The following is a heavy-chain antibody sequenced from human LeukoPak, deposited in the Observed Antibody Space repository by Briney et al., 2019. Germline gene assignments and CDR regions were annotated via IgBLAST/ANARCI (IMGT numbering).Heavy chain of an antibody. J-gene: IGHJ4*02. CDR2: IIPIFGTA. Sequence: SVKVSCKASGGTFSSYAISWVRQAPGQGLEWMGGIIPIFGTANYAQKFQGRVTITADESTSTAYMELSSLRSEDTAVYYCAGGPGYYGSGSSAGFDYWGQGTLVTVSS. CDR1: GGTFSSYA. D-gene: IGHD3-10*01. CDR3: AGGPGYYGSGSSAGFDY. V-gene: IGHV1-69*13.